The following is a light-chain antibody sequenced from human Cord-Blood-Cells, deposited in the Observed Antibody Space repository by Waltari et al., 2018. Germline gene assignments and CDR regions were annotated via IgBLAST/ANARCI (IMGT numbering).Light chain of an antibody. CDR3: MQALQTPLT. CDR2: LGS. CDR1: QSLLHSNGYNY. Sequence: DIVMTQSRLSLPVTPGEPPXXXXXSRQSLLHSNGYNYLDWYLQKPGQYPQLLIYLGSNRASGVPDRFSGSGSGTDFTLKISRVEAEDVGVYYCMQALQTPLTFGGGTKVEIK. J-gene: IGKJ4*01. V-gene: IGKV2-28*01.